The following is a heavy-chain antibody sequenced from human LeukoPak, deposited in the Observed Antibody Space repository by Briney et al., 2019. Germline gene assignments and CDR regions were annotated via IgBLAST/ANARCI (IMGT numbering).Heavy chain of an antibody. CDR3: ARVLYYYDSSGYSNDAFDI. D-gene: IGHD3-22*01. CDR2: IFPKNGGA. CDR1: GYTFIDYY. J-gene: IGHJ3*02. Sequence: ASVKVSCKASGYTFIDYYMYWVRQAPGQGLELMGWIFPKNGGAAYTQRFQGRVTMTRDTSISTIYMELSSLTSDDTAVYYCARVLYYYDSSGYSNDAFDIWGQGTMVTVSS. V-gene: IGHV1-2*02.